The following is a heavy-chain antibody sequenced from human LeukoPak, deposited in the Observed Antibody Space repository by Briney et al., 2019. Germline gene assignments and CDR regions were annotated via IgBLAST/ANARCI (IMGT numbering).Heavy chain of an antibody. J-gene: IGHJ3*02. CDR1: DDSFSSHY. CDR3: ARDLVTVTKGFDI. D-gene: IGHD4-17*01. V-gene: IGHV4-59*11. CDR2: ISYIGTT. Sequence: SETLSLTCAVSDDSFSSHYWTWIRQPPGKGPEWIGYISYIGTTNYNPSLKSRVTISIDTSKNQFSLKLSSVTAADTAVYYCARDLVTVTKGFDIWGQGTMVSVSS.